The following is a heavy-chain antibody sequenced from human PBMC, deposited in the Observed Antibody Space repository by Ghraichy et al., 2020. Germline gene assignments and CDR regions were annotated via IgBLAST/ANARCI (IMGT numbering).Heavy chain of an antibody. Sequence: ASVKVSCKASGYTFTGYYMHWVRQAPGQGLEWMGWINPNSGGTNYAQKFQGWVTMTRDTSISTAYMELSRLRSDDTAVYYCARERVLKTYYDILTGYYNYYYYGMDVWGQGTTVTVSS. D-gene: IGHD3-9*01. CDR3: ARERVLKTYYDILTGYYNYYYYGMDV. CDR1: GYTFTGYY. J-gene: IGHJ6*02. CDR2: INPNSGGT. V-gene: IGHV1-2*04.